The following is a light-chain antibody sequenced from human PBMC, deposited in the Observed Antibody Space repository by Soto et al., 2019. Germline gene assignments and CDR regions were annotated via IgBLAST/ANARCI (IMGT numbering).Light chain of an antibody. CDR3: LSFARSTLSLG. Sequence: QSALTQPASVSGSPGQSITMSCTGTASDIGSYDLVSWYQQHPGKAPKLIIFEVSQRPSGVSGRFSGSKSGTTASLTISGLQAEDEAHYYCLSFARSTLSLGFGGGTKVTVL. CDR1: ASDIGSYDL. J-gene: IGLJ3*02. V-gene: IGLV2-23*02. CDR2: EVS.